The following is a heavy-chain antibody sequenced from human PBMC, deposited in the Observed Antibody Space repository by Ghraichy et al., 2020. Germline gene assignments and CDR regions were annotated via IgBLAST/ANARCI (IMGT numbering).Heavy chain of an antibody. V-gene: IGHV4-39*01. CDR2: IYYNGNT. Sequence: SETLSLTCSVTGDSISSSSYYWGWIRQPPGKGLERIGSIYYNGNTYYNPSLKSRVTISIDTSKNQFSLRLSSVTAADTAVFYCARHWFCSGSDCHCYGMDVWGQGTTVTVSS. J-gene: IGHJ6*02. CDR3: ARHWFCSGSDCHCYGMDV. CDR1: GDSISSSSYY. D-gene: IGHD3-3*01.